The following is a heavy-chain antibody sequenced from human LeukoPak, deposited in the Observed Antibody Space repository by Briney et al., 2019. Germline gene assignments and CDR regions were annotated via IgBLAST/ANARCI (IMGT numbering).Heavy chain of an antibody. V-gene: IGHV1-69*13. CDR3: ARGLRYFDWLLNFDY. Sequence: SVKVSCKASGGTFSSYAISWVRQAPGQGLEWMGGIIPIFGTANYAQKFQGRVTITADESTSTAHMELSSLRSEDTAVYYCARGLRYFDWLLNFDYWGQGTLVTVSS. J-gene: IGHJ4*02. D-gene: IGHD3-9*01. CDR1: GGTFSSYA. CDR2: IIPIFGTA.